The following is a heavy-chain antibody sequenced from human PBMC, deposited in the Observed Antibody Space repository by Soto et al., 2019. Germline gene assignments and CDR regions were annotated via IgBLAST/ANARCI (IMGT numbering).Heavy chain of an antibody. CDR1: GYTFTSYA. Sequence: ASVKVSCKASGYTFTSYAMHWVRQAPGQRLEWMGWINAGNGSTKYSQKFQGRVTITRDTSASTAYMELSSLRSEDTAVYYCARPWYSSRWPLFDYWGQGTLVTVSS. D-gene: IGHD6-13*01. J-gene: IGHJ4*02. CDR3: ARPWYSSRWPLFDY. CDR2: INAGNGST. V-gene: IGHV1-3*01.